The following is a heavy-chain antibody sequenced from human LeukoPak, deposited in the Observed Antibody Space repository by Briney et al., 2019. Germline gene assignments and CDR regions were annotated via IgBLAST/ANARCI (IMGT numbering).Heavy chain of an antibody. CDR2: IFDSGNS. Sequence: TTSGTLSLTCTVSGGSITSNFWSWIRQPPGKGLEWIGYIFDSGNSRFSPSLKTRATISEDTSKNQFSLNLYSVTAADTAVYYCARAKPDWNPPDYWGQGILVTVSS. D-gene: IGHD1-1*01. CDR3: ARAKPDWNPPDY. V-gene: IGHV4-4*09. CDR1: GGSITSNF. J-gene: IGHJ4*02.